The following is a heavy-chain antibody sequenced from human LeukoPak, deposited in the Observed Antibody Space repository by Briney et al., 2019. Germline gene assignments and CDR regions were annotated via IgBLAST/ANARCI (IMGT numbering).Heavy chain of an antibody. D-gene: IGHD2-2*01. J-gene: IGHJ4*02. V-gene: IGHV4-34*01. Sequence: PSETLSLTCAVYGGSFSGYYWSWIRQPPGKGLEWIGEINHSGSTNYNPSLKSRVTISVDTSKNQFSLKLSSVTAADTAVYYCARRGGIVVVPAAIYYFDYWGQGTLVTVSS. CDR1: GGSFSGYY. CDR2: INHSGST. CDR3: ARRGGIVVVPAAIYYFDY.